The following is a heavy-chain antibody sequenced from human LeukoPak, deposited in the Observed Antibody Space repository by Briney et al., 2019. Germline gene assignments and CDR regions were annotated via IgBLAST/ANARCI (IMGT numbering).Heavy chain of an antibody. CDR2: FYYSGST. CDR3: ARGAYDSSGYFAFDI. V-gene: IGHV4-59*01. D-gene: IGHD3-22*01. CDR1: GGSISSYY. J-gene: IGHJ3*02. Sequence: PSETLSLTCTVSGGSISSYYWSWIRQPPGKGLEWIGYFYYSGSTNYNPSLKSRVTISVDTSKNQFSLKLSSVTAADTAVYYCARGAYDSSGYFAFDIWGQGTMVTVSS.